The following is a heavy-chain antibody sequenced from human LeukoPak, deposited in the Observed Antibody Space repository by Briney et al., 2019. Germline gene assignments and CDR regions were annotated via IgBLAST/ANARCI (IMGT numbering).Heavy chain of an antibody. Sequence: PGGSLRLSCAASGFTFSNYAMNWVRQAPGQGLECVSVISGSGGSSYYADSVKGRFTISRDNSKNTLYLQMNSLRAEDTAVYYCAEGKTFIIAWGQGTLVTVSS. CDR2: ISGSGGSS. V-gene: IGHV3-23*01. CDR1: GFTFSNYA. J-gene: IGHJ5*02. CDR3: AEGKTFIIA. D-gene: IGHD3-10*01.